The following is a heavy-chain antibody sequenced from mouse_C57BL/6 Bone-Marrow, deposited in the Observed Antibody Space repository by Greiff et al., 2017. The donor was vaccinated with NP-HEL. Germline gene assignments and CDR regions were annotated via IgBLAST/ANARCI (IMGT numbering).Heavy chain of an antibody. Sequence: EVKLQQSGPELVKPGASVKMSCKASGYTFTDYNMHWVKQSHGKSLEWIGYINPNNGGTSYNQKFKGKATLTVNKSSSTAYMELRSLTSEDSAVYYCAKDFTTVVHFDYWGQGTTLTVSS. CDR1: GYTFTDYN. CDR3: AKDFTTVVHFDY. CDR2: INPNNGGT. J-gene: IGHJ2*01. V-gene: IGHV1-22*01. D-gene: IGHD1-1*01.